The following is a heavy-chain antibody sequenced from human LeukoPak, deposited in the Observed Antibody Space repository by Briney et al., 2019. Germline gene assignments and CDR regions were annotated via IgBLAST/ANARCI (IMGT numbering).Heavy chain of an antibody. CDR3: AGYGGPSSGSRRDYYFDY. J-gene: IGHJ4*02. Sequence: SSVKVSCKASGGTFSSYAISWVRQAPGQGLEWMGGIIPIFGTANYAQKFQGRVTITTDESTSTAYMELSSLRSEDTAVYYCAGYGGPSSGSRRDYYFDYWGQGTLVTVSS. D-gene: IGHD3-16*01. V-gene: IGHV1-69*05. CDR1: GGTFSSYA. CDR2: IIPIFGTA.